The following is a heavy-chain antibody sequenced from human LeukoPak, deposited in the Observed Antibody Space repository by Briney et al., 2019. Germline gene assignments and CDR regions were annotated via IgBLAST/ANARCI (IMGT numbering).Heavy chain of an antibody. J-gene: IGHJ4*02. CDR2: ISDSGGST. Sequence: GGSLRLSCAASGFTFSSYAMSWVRQAPGKGLEWVSAISDSGGSTYYADSVKGRFTISRDNSKNTLYLQMNSLRAEDTAVYYCAKGLRFLEWLLFTPFDYWGQGTLVTVSS. CDR1: GFTFSSYA. CDR3: AKGLRFLEWLLFTPFDY. V-gene: IGHV3-23*01. D-gene: IGHD3-3*01.